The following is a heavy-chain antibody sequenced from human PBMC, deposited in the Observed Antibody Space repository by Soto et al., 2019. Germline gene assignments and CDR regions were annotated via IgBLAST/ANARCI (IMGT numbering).Heavy chain of an antibody. CDR3: ARGERWGLRNWYFDL. CDR2: ISYDGSNK. V-gene: IGHV3-30-3*01. D-gene: IGHD2-21*01. Sequence: GSLRLSCAASGFTFSSYAMHWVRQAPGKGLEWVAVISYDGSNKYYADSVKGRFTISRDNSKNTLYLQMNSLRAEDTAVYYCARGERWGLRNWYFDLWGRGTLVTVSS. J-gene: IGHJ2*01. CDR1: GFTFSSYA.